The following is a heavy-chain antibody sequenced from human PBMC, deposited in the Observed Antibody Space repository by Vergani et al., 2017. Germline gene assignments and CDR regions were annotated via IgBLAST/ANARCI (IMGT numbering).Heavy chain of an antibody. J-gene: IGHJ4*02. CDR1: GFTFRSYW. CDR3: ARVGLPTVTMYYFDY. Sequence: EVQLVESGGGLVQPGGSLRLSCAASGFTFRSYWMHWVRQAPGKGLVWVSRINSDGSSTSYADSVKGRFTISRDNAKNTLYLQMNSLRAEDTAVYYCARVGLPTVTMYYFDYWGQGTLVTVSS. D-gene: IGHD4-17*01. V-gene: IGHV3-74*02. CDR2: INSDGSST.